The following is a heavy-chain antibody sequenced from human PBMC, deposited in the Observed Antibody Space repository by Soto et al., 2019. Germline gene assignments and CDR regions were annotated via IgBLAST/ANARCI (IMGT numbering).Heavy chain of an antibody. CDR1: GFTLSDYY. CDR2: ISSSSRTI. J-gene: IGHJ4*02. CDR3: ARNSEHFDY. Sequence: QVHLVESGGGLVKPGGSLRLSCAASGFTLSDYYMSWVRQAPGKGLEWVSYISSSSRTIYYADSVRGRFTISRDNAENSLFLQMNSLRAEDTALYYSARNSEHFDYWGQGTLVTVSS. D-gene: IGHD6-13*01. V-gene: IGHV3-11*01.